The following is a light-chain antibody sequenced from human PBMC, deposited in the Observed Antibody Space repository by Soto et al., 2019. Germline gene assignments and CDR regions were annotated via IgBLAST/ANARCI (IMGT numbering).Light chain of an antibody. Sequence: SALTQPPSASGSPGQSVTISCTGTSSGVGSYKYVSWYQQHPGKAPKLIISEVSKRPSGVPDRFSGSKSGNTASLTVSGLQAEDEADYYCTSHAGSNNYVLGTGTKVTVL. J-gene: IGLJ1*01. CDR2: EVS. V-gene: IGLV2-8*01. CDR1: SSGVGSYKY. CDR3: TSHAGSNNYV.